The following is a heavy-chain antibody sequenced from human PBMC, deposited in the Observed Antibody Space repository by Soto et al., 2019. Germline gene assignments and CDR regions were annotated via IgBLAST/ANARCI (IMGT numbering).Heavy chain of an antibody. CDR2: INPNSGGT. V-gene: IGHV1-2*04. J-gene: IGHJ6*02. CDR1: GYTFTGYY. Sequence: ASVKVSCKASGYTFTGYYMHWVRQAPGQGLEWMGWINPNSGGTNYAQKFQGWVTMTRDTSISTAYMELSRQRSDDTAVYYCARVYSSSSPYYYYGMDVWGQGTTVTVSS. CDR3: ARVYSSSSPYYYYGMDV. D-gene: IGHD6-6*01.